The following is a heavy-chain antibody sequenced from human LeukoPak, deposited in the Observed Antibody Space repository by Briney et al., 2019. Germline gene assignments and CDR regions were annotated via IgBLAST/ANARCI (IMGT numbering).Heavy chain of an antibody. CDR2: ISGSGAST. J-gene: IGHJ3*02. V-gene: IGHV3-23*01. D-gene: IGHD1-26*01. CDR1: GFTFNYYA. CDR3: AKDGVSIVGATRGAFDI. Sequence: PGGSLRLSCAASGFTFNYYAMSWVRQAPGKGLEWVSSISGSGASTYYADSVRGRFTISRDNSKNTLYLQMNSLRAEDTAVYYCAKDGVSIVGATRGAFDIWGQGTMVTVSS.